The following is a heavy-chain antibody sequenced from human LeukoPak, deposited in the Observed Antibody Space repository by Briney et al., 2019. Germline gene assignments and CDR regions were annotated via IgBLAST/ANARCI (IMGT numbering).Heavy chain of an antibody. V-gene: IGHV1-46*01. D-gene: IGHD3-10*01. Sequence: ASVKVSCKTSGYTFTSYDMHWVRQAPGQGLEWMGIINSSGGSTSYAQKFPGRVTMTRDMSTSTFYLELSSLRSEDTAGYYCARGHGSGSANYFDPWGQGTLVTVSS. CDR3: ARGHGSGSANYFDP. CDR1: GYTFTSYD. CDR2: INSSGGST. J-gene: IGHJ5*02.